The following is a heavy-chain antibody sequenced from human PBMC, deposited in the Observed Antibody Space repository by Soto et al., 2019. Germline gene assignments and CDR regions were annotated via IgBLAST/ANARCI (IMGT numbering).Heavy chain of an antibody. CDR3: ARQFVRNWFDP. CDR2: IYYSGST. J-gene: IGHJ5*02. CDR1: GGSISSYY. Sequence: KTSETLSLTCTVSGGSISSYYWSWIRQPPGKGLEWIGYIYYSGSTNYNPSLKSRVTISVDTSKNQFSLKLSSVTAADTAVYYCARQFVRNWFDPWGQGTLVTVSS. V-gene: IGHV4-59*01. D-gene: IGHD2-8*01.